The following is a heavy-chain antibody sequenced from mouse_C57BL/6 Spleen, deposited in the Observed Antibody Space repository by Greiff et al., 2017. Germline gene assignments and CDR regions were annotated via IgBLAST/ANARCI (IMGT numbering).Heavy chain of an antibody. CDR3: AREGYYGNPFAY. CDR1: GFTFSDYG. CDR2: ISSGSSTI. J-gene: IGHJ3*01. D-gene: IGHD1-1*01. Sequence: EVMLVESGGGLVKPGGSLKLSCAASGFTFSDYGMHWVRQAPEKGLEWVAYISSGSSTIYYADTVKGRFTISRDNAKNTLFLQMTSLRSEDTAMYYCAREGYYGNPFAYWGQGTLVTVSA. V-gene: IGHV5-17*01.